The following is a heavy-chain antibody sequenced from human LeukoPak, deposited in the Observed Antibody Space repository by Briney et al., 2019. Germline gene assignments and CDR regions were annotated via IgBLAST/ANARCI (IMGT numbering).Heavy chain of an antibody. Sequence: GGSLRLSCAASGFTYGDYAMGWVRQAPGKGLEWVSAISGSGESTYYADSVKGRFTISRDNSKNMLYLQLNSLRGEDTGIYYCAKPGEQQEFRYFDDWGQGTLVTVSS. J-gene: IGHJ4*02. V-gene: IGHV3-23*01. CDR2: ISGSGEST. D-gene: IGHD6-13*01. CDR3: AKPGEQQEFRYFDD. CDR1: GFTYGDYA.